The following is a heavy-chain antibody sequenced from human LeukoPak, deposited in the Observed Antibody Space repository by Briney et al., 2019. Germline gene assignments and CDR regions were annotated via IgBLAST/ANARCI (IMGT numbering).Heavy chain of an antibody. CDR2: ISSSSSYI. Sequence: GGSLRLSCAASGFTFSSYSMNWVRQAPGKGLEWVSSISSSSSYIYYADSVKGRFTISRDNAKNSLYLQMNSLRAEDTAVYYCAILPASPWDDVVAAIGYWGQGTLVTVSS. V-gene: IGHV3-21*01. CDR3: AILPASPWDDVVAAIGY. CDR1: GFTFSSYS. J-gene: IGHJ4*02. D-gene: IGHD2-15*01.